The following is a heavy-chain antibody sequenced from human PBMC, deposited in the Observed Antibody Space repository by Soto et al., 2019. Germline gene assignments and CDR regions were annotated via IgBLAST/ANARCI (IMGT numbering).Heavy chain of an antibody. J-gene: IGHJ4*02. D-gene: IGHD3-22*01. CDR1: GGSISNSSYL. CDR3: SRIVVSGPIAGFDY. Sequence: QLQLQESGPRLVKPSETLSLTCTVSGGSISNSSYLWGWIRQPPGKGLQWIGCVSYSGSTYYNPSLKILVTLPVDTSKPQSSLRLSSATAADTAVYYCSRIVVSGPIAGFDYWGQGALVTVSS. CDR2: VSYSGST. V-gene: IGHV4-39*01.